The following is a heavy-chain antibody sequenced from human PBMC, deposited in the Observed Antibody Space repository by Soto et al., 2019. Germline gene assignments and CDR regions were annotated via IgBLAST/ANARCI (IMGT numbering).Heavy chain of an antibody. CDR3: ARVVYGSGMDV. CDR2: IYYSGST. J-gene: IGHJ6*02. Sequence: QVQLQESGPGLVKPSQTLSLTCTVSGVSISSGGSYWSWIRQHPGKGLEWIGYIYYSGSTYYNPSRKSRVTISVYTSKNQFSRKLSSVTAADTAVYYCARVVYGSGMDVWGQGTTVTVSS. CDR1: GVSISSGGSY. D-gene: IGHD3-10*01. V-gene: IGHV4-31*03.